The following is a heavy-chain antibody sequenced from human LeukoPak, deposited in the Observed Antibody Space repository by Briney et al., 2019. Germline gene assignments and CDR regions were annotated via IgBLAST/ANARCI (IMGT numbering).Heavy chain of an antibody. CDR2: INHSGSA. Sequence: SETLSLTCAVYGGSFSGYYWSWIRQPPGKGLEWIGEINHSGSANYNPSLKSRVTISVDTSKNQFSLKLSSVTAADTAVYYCARGGYSGYDFDYWGQGTLVTVSS. CDR1: GGSFSGYY. CDR3: ARGGYSGYDFDY. J-gene: IGHJ4*02. D-gene: IGHD5-12*01. V-gene: IGHV4-34*01.